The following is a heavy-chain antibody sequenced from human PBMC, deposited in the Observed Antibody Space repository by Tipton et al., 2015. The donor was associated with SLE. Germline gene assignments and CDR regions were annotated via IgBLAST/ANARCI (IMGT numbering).Heavy chain of an antibody. V-gene: IGHV3-66*03. CDR2: IYRGGST. D-gene: IGHD1-26*01. CDR1: GFSVSSNY. Sequence: LVQSGGGLIQPGWSLRLSCAASGFSVSSNYMNCVRQAPGKGLEWVSGIYRGGSTYYADSVKGRFTISRDNSKNTLYLQMNSLRAEDTAVYYCAAEVGPTTQGAFDIWGQGTMVIVSS. CDR3: AAEVGPTTQGAFDI. J-gene: IGHJ3*02.